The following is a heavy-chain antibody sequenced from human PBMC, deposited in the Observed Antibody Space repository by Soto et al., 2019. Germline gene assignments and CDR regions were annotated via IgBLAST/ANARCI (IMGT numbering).Heavy chain of an antibody. V-gene: IGHV1-18*01. Sequence: QVQLVQSGAEVTQPGASVKASCKASGYAFINYAVTWVRQAPGEGLEWMGWISPSNDNSYSAQKFQNRVTKSTETSSNTAYMELRRLTSDDTAVYYCSREGGNTGTSDYWGQGTLVTVSS. CDR1: GYAFINYA. J-gene: IGHJ4*02. CDR2: ISPSNDNS. D-gene: IGHD1-7*01. CDR3: SREGGNTGTSDY.